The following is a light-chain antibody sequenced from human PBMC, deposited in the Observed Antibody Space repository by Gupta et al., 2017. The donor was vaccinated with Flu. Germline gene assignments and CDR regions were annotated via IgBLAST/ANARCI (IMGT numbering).Light chain of an antibody. Sequence: VMTLTPDSRAVSLCERATTNCTSSQTSAYSSNNKSYLGWYQQKPGQPPKLLIYWASARDSGVPDRFSASGSGTDFNLTISSLQAEDVAVYYCQQYYSTPFTFGGGTKVEIK. CDR2: WAS. CDR3: QQYYSTPFT. CDR1: QTSAYSSNNKSY. J-gene: IGKJ4*01. V-gene: IGKV4-1*01.